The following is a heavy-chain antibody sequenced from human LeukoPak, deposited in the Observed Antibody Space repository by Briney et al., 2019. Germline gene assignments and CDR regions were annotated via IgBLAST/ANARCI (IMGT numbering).Heavy chain of an antibody. D-gene: IGHD3-9*01. CDR1: GGSISSYY. CDR3: ARGGRYFDWLLQNWFDP. CDR2: IYYTGST. Sequence: PSETLSLTCTVSGGSISSYYWSWIRQPPGKGLEWIGYIYYTGSTDYNPSLKSRVAISVDTSKNQFSLKLSSVTAADTAVYYCARGGRYFDWLLQNWFDPWGQGTLVTVSS. J-gene: IGHJ5*02. V-gene: IGHV4-59*12.